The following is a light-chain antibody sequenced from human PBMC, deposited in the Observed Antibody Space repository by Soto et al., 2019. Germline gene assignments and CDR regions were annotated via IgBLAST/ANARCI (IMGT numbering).Light chain of an antibody. CDR3: QQYSSSPPEFT. CDR2: GAS. V-gene: IGKV3-20*01. CDR1: QSVSSSY. J-gene: IGKJ3*01. Sequence: RVLTPSAGVPSLSPGERATLSCRASQSVSSSYLAWYQQRPGQAPRLLIFGASYRATGIPDRFSGSGSGTDFTLTISRLEPEDFAVYYCQQYSSSPPEFTFGPGTKVDIK.